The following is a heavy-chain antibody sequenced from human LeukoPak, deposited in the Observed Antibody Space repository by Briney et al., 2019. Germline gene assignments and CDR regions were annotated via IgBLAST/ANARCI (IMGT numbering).Heavy chain of an antibody. CDR3: ARGYPVTTYYFDY. CDR1: GFTFSSYG. V-gene: IGHV3-30*02. CDR2: IRYDGSNK. D-gene: IGHD4-17*01. Sequence: GGSLRLSCAASGFTFSSYGMHWVRQAPGKGLEWVAFIRYDGSNKYYADSVKGRFTISRDNSKNTLYLQMNSLRAEDTAVYYCARGYPVTTYYFDYWGQGTLVTVSS. J-gene: IGHJ4*02.